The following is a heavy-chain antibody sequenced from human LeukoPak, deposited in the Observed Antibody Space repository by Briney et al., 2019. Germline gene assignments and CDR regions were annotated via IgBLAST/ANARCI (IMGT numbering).Heavy chain of an antibody. J-gene: IGHJ4*02. D-gene: IGHD3-22*01. CDR1: GGSITSYY. CDR2: IYTSGST. V-gene: IGHV4-4*07. Sequence: KPSETLSLTCTVSGGSITSYYWSWIRQPARKGLEWIVRIYTSGSTNYNPSLKSRVTISVDTSKNQFSLKLSSVTAADTAVYYCARVDTMIVVVDWGQGTLVTVSS. CDR3: ARVDTMIVVVD.